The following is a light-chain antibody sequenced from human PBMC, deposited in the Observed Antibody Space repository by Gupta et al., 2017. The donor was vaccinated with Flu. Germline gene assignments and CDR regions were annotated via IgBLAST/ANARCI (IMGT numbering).Light chain of an antibody. V-gene: IGKV3-11*01. CDR3: QQRTNWRAPWT. Sequence: DTLSCRAGQSVGISLAWYQQKPGQAPRLLIHAAYVRATGVPAMVSGSGSGTDFTLTISSLESDDVAIYYFQQRTNWRAPWTFGQGTRVEIK. J-gene: IGKJ1*01. CDR2: AAY. CDR1: QSVGIS.